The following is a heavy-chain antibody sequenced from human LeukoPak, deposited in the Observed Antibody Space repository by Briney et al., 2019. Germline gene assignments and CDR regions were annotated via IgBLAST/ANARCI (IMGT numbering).Heavy chain of an antibody. V-gene: IGHV3-23*01. Sequence: GGSLRLSCAASGFTFSSYAMSWVRQAPGKGLEWVSAISGSGGSTYNADSVKGRFTISRDNSKNTLYLQMNSLRAEDTAVYYCAKDRRRITMMGYGMDVWSQGTTVTVSS. CDR1: GFTFSSYA. CDR3: AKDRRRITMMGYGMDV. J-gene: IGHJ6*02. CDR2: ISGSGGST. D-gene: IGHD3-22*01.